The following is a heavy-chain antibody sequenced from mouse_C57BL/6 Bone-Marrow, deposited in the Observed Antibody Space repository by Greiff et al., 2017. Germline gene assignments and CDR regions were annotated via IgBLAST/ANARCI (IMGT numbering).Heavy chain of an antibody. V-gene: IGHV1-80*01. Sequence: VQLQQSGAELVKPGASVKISCKASGYAFSSYWMNWVKQRPGKGLEWIGQIYPGDGDTNYNGKFKGKATLTADKSSSTAYMQLSSRTSEDSAVYFCARCPSTVVATEAMDYWGQGTSVTVSS. D-gene: IGHD1-1*01. CDR2: IYPGDGDT. CDR3: ARCPSTVVATEAMDY. J-gene: IGHJ4*01. CDR1: GYAFSSYW.